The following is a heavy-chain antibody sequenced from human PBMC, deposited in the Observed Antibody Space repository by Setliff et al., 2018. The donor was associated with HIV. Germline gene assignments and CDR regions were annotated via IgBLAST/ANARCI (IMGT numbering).Heavy chain of an antibody. CDR3: ARSSRPSPYWFDY. D-gene: IGHD6-6*01. CDR2: IYYSGNT. V-gene: IGHV4-31*03. CDR1: GGSINNDIYF. Sequence: SETLSLTCSVSGGSINNDIYFWTWIRQHPGKGLEWIGYIYYSGNTYYHPSLKSRFTISVDTSKNQFSLRLTSVTAADTARYFCARSSRPSPYWFDYSGQGIPVTVSS. J-gene: IGHJ4*02.